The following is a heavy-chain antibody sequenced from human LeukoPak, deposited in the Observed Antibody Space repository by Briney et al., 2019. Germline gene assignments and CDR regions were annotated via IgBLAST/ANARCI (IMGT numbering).Heavy chain of an antibody. V-gene: IGHV3-74*01. CDR1: GFTFRTYW. D-gene: IGHD3-10*01. CDR2: IDAEGTTT. J-gene: IGHJ4*02. Sequence: GGSLRLSCAASGFTFRTYWMHWVRQAPGKGLVWVSRIDAEGTTTTYADSVKGRFTISRDNAKNTLYLQMNSLRAEDTAFYYCAKDQAGTWGLDYWGQGTLVTVSS. CDR3: AKDQAGTWGLDY.